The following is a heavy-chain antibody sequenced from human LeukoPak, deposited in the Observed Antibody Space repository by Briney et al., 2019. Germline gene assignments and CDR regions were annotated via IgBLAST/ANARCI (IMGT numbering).Heavy chain of an antibody. D-gene: IGHD3-10*01. V-gene: IGHV3-43*02. CDR1: GFTFDDYA. Sequence: GGSLRLSCAASGFTFDDYAMHWGRQAPGEDLQWGSLISGDGGSTYYADSVKGRFTISRDNSQTSLYLHMHSLRTEATALYSCAKDMWLLWFGESPFDPWGQGTLVTVSS. CDR3: AKDMWLLWFGESPFDP. CDR2: ISGDGGST. J-gene: IGHJ5*02.